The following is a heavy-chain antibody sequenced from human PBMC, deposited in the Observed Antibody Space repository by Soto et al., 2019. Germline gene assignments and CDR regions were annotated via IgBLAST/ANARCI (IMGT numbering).Heavy chain of an antibody. V-gene: IGHV1-18*01. Sequence: GTSVKVSCKASGYTFTSYAISWVRQAPGQGLEWMGWISAYNGNTNYAQKLQGRVTMTTDTSTSTAYMELRSLRSDDTAVYYCARETSITMVRGVIPYYYYYGMDVWGQGTTVTVSS. CDR1: GYTFTSYA. J-gene: IGHJ6*02. D-gene: IGHD3-10*01. CDR3: ARETSITMVRGVIPYYYYYGMDV. CDR2: ISAYNGNT.